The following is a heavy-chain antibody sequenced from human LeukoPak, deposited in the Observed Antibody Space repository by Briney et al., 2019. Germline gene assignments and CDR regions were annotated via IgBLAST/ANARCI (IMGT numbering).Heavy chain of an antibody. CDR1: GITFSSIY. CDR3: AKDLYSSSWYYFDY. CDR2: ISGSGGST. D-gene: IGHD6-13*01. Sequence: GGSLRLSCAVSGITFSSIYMSWVRQAPGKGLEWVSAISGSGGSTYYADSVKGRFTISRDNSKNTLYLQMNSLRAEDTAVYYCAKDLYSSSWYYFDYWGQGTLVTVSS. V-gene: IGHV3-23*01. J-gene: IGHJ4*02.